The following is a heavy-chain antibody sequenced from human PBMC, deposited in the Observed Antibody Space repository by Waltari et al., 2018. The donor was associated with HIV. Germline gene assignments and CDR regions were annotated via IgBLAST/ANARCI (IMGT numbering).Heavy chain of an antibody. CDR2: IYSGGST. D-gene: IGHD2-21*02. J-gene: IGHJ4*02. CDR1: GFSVSSNY. CDR3: ARGFGCGGDCYYFDY. V-gene: IGHV3-53*01. Sequence: EVQLVASGGGLIQPGGSLRLSCAASGFSVSSNYMSWVGQDPGKGLEWVSVIYSGGSTYYADSVKGRFTISRDNSKNTLYLQMNSLRAEDTAVYYCARGFGCGGDCYYFDYWGQGTLVTVSS.